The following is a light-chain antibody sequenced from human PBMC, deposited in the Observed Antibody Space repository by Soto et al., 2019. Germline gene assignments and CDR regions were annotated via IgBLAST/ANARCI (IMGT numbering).Light chain of an antibody. CDR3: SSYTTTRTYV. CDR2: EVS. Sequence: QSALTQPASVSGSPGQSITISCTGTNSDVGGYNYVSWYQHHPGKAPKLMIYEVSNRPSGISNRFSGSKSGNTASLTISGLQAEDEADYYCSSYTTTRTYVFGTGTELTVL. CDR1: NSDVGGYNY. J-gene: IGLJ1*01. V-gene: IGLV2-14*01.